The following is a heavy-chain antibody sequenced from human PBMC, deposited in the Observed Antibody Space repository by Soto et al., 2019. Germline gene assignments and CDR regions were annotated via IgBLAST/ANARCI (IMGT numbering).Heavy chain of an antibody. CDR2: IYFTGTT. D-gene: IGHD6-19*01. V-gene: IGHV4-39*01. Sequence: QLQLQESGPGLVKPSETLSLTCTVSGDSLNSGSFFWGWIRQPPGKVLDWFGHIYFTGTTSYSPSRKRRVTMFVDTSKNKFALRLTSLTAADTAVYYCVRRVAVAGSQFDFWGQGTLVNVSS. J-gene: IGHJ4*02. CDR3: VRRVAVAGSQFDF. CDR1: GDSLNSGSFF.